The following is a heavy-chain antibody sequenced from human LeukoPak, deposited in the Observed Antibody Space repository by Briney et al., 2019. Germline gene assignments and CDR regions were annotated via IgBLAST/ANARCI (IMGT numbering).Heavy chain of an antibody. CDR2: ISSSGSTI. D-gene: IGHD3-3*01. V-gene: IGHV3-11*01. CDR3: ARVEGSNYDFWSGYSLRYNWFDP. CDR1: GFTFSDYY. Sequence: PGGSLRLSCAASGFTFSDYYMSWIRQAPGKGLEWVSYISSSGSTIYYADSVKGRFTISRDNAKNLLYLQMNSLRAEDTAVYYCARVEGSNYDFWSGYSLRYNWFDPWGQGTLVTVSS. J-gene: IGHJ5*02.